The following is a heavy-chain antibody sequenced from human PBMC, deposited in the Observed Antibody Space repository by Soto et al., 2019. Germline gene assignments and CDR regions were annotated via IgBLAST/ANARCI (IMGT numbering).Heavy chain of an antibody. CDR2: ILYDGSNE. Sequence: PGGSLRLSCAASGFTFSNYGMHWVRQAPGKGLEWVAIILYDGSNEYYADSVKGRFTISRDNSKNTVYLQMNSLRAEDTAVYYCARDDYYYYYGMDVWGQGTTVTVSS. CDR1: GFTFSNYG. CDR3: ARDDYYYYYGMDV. J-gene: IGHJ6*02. V-gene: IGHV3-33*01.